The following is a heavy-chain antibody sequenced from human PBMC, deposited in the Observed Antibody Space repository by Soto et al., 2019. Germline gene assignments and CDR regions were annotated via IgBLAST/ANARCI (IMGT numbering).Heavy chain of an antibody. Sequence: GGPLRLYCAASGFTFSSYEMYWVRQAPGQGLEGVSYISDSGGTVYYADSVKGRFTVSRDNAQNSVYLQMNSLRTEDTAVYYCARDLPHYDFWSGYSAYFYYGMDVWGPGTTVTVSS. CDR3: ARDLPHYDFWSGYSAYFYYGMDV. CDR2: ISDSGGTV. D-gene: IGHD3-3*01. V-gene: IGHV3-48*03. J-gene: IGHJ6*02. CDR1: GFTFSSYE.